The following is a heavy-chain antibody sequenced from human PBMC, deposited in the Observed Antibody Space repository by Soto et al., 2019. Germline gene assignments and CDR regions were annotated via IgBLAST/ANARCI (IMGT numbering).Heavy chain of an antibody. V-gene: IGHV1-8*02. D-gene: IGHD2-8*01. CDR1: GYTFINYD. CDR3: AIMASFGTLNWFDP. Sequence: QVQLVQSGAEVKEPGASVRVSCKASGYTFINYDISWVRQATGQGLEWMGWMNPGSGKTGYANKYQGRVTMTRDASTSKAHLELRSLTSEDTAVYYCAIMASFGTLNWFDPWGQGTLVTVSS. J-gene: IGHJ5*02. CDR2: MNPGSGKT.